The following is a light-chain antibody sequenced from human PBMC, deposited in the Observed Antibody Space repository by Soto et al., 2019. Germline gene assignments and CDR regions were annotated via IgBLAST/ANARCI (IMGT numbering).Light chain of an antibody. J-gene: IGLJ2*01. Sequence: QSALTQPRSVSGPPGQSVSISCSGTSSDVGTYNYVSWYQQHPGKAPKLMIYDVSKRPSGVPDRFSGSKSGNTASLTISGLQAEDEADYYCCSYAGGSTHAVFGGGTKVTVL. CDR1: SSDVGTYNY. CDR3: CSYAGGSTHAV. V-gene: IGLV2-11*01. CDR2: DVS.